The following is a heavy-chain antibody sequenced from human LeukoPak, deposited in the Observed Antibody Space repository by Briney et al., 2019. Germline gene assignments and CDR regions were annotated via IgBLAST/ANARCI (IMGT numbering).Heavy chain of an antibody. J-gene: IGHJ3*02. D-gene: IGHD5-18*01. CDR2: INPNSGGT. CDR1: GYTFTGYY. Sequence: ASVKVSCKASGYTFTGYYMHWVRQAPGQGLEWMGWINPNSGGTNYAQKFQGRVTMTRDTSISTAYMELSRLRSDDTAVYYCARFVQLWNAFDIWGQGTMVTVSS. CDR3: ARFVQLWNAFDI. V-gene: IGHV1-2*02.